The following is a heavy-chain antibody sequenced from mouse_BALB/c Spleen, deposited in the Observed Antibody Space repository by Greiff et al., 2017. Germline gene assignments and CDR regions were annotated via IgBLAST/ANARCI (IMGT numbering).Heavy chain of an antibody. CDR2: INPSTGYT. CDR3: AYGNYVAWFAY. J-gene: IGHJ3*01. D-gene: IGHD2-1*01. Sequence: VQLQQSGAELAKPGASVKMSCKASGYTFTSYWMHWVKQRPGQGLEWIGYINPSTGYTEYNQKFKDKATLTADKSSSTAYMQLSSLTSEDSAVYYCAYGNYVAWFAYWGQGTLVTVSA. V-gene: IGHV1-7*01. CDR1: GYTFTSYW.